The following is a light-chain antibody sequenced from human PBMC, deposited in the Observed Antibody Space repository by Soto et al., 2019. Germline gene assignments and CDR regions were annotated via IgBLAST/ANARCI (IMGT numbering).Light chain of an antibody. Sequence: EVVMTQSPATLSVSPGDRATLSCRASQSVNINVAWYQQKPGQAPRLLIYGASTRATGIADRFSGTGSGTEFPLAISSLQSEDFAVYYCQQYSNRPPWTFGQGTKVEIK. CDR3: QQYSNRPPWT. CDR1: QSVNIN. J-gene: IGKJ1*01. V-gene: IGKV3-15*01. CDR2: GAS.